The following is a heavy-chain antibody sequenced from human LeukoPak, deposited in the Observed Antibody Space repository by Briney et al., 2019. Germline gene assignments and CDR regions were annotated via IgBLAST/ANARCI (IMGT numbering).Heavy chain of an antibody. V-gene: IGHV1-46*01. CDR3: ARGGDNSYFDY. Sequence: GASVEVSCKASGYTFISYYIHWVRQAPGQGLEWMGIINPGGGSTTYAQKFQSRVTMTRDTSTSTVYMELSSLRSEDTAIYYCARGGDNSYFDYWGQGTLVTVSS. J-gene: IGHJ4*02. CDR2: INPGGGST. D-gene: IGHD4-23*01. CDR1: GYTFISYY.